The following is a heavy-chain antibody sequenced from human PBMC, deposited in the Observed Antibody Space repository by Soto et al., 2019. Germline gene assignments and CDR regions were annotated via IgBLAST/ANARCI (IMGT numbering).Heavy chain of an antibody. CDR3: ARVSMVRGVTTLNLYYYYYGMDV. CDR1: GYTFPSYG. CDR2: ISAYNGNT. D-gene: IGHD3-10*01. V-gene: IGHV1-18*01. J-gene: IGHJ6*02. Sequence: ASVRASCKASGYTFPSYGISGVRQAPGQGLEWMGWISAYNGNTNYAQKLQGRVTMTTDTSTSTAYMELRSLRSDDTAVYYCARVSMVRGVTTLNLYYYYYGMDVWGQGTTVTVSS.